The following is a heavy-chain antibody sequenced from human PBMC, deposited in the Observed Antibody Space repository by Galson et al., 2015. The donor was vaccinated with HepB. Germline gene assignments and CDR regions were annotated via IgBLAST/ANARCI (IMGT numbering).Heavy chain of an antibody. V-gene: IGHV3-30-3*01. J-gene: IGHJ4*02. CDR1: GFAFNTYT. CDR3: VRLTLAGGLDY. Sequence: SLRLSCAASGFAFNTYTMQWVRQAPGKGLEWVATISSAGTTQYYADSVKGRFTSSRDNSKNTLYLQMNSLRAEDTAVYYCVRLTLAGGLDYWGRGTLVTVSS. CDR2: ISSAGTTQ. D-gene: IGHD6-13*01.